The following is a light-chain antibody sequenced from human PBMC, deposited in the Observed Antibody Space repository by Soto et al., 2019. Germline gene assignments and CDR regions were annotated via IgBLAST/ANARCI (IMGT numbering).Light chain of an antibody. Sequence: EIVFTQSPSTLSLSPGERATLSCRASQSVSAYLAWYQQKPGQPPRLLIYGASTRATGIPARFSGSGSGTEFTLTISSLRSEDFAVYYCQQYNNWPRTFGQGTKVDIK. V-gene: IGKV3-15*01. CDR3: QQYNNWPRT. CDR2: GAS. J-gene: IGKJ1*01. CDR1: QSVSAY.